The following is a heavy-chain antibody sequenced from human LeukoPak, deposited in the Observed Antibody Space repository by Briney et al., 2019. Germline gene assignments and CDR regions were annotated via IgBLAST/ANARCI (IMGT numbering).Heavy chain of an antibody. V-gene: IGHV3-74*01. J-gene: IGHJ4*02. CDR2: VKSDGSDT. Sequence: PGGSLRLSCAASGSTFSRYWMHWVRQAPGKGLVWVSRVKSDGSDTIYADSAKGRFTISRDNAKNTLYLQMDSLRAEDTAVYYCTTGIGNYYYYWGQGTLVTVAS. CDR3: TTGIGNYYYY. D-gene: IGHD3-10*01. CDR1: GSTFSRYW.